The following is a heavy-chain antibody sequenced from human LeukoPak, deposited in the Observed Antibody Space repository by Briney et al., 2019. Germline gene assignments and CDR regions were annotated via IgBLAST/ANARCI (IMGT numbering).Heavy chain of an antibody. CDR2: IYTSGST. CDR3: ARGRGIAAAGQGKRDAFDI. CDR1: GGSISSGSYY. Sequence: SETLSLTCTVSGGSISSGSYYWSWIRQPAGKGLEWIGRIYTSGSTNYNPSLKSRVTISVDTSKNQFSLKLSSVTAADTAVYYCARGRGIAAAGQGKRDAFDIWGQGTMVTVSS. V-gene: IGHV4-61*02. J-gene: IGHJ3*02. D-gene: IGHD6-13*01.